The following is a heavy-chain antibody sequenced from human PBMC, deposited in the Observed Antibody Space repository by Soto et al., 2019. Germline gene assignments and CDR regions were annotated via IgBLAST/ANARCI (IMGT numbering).Heavy chain of an antibody. Sequence: ASVKVSCKASGFTFTSSAVQWVRQARGQRLEWIGWIVVGSGNTNYAQKFQERVTITRDMSTSTAYMELSSLRSEDTAVYYCSRTYYYDSSGYYHLDYWGQGTLATVSS. CDR2: IVVGSGNT. D-gene: IGHD3-22*01. CDR1: GFTFTSSA. V-gene: IGHV1-58*01. CDR3: SRTYYYDSSGYYHLDY. J-gene: IGHJ4*02.